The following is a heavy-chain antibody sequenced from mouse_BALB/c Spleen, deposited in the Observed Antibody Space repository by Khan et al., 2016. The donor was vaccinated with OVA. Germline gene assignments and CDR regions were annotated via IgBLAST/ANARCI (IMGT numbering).Heavy chain of an antibody. CDR1: GYTFTNYW. CDR2: IYPSDSYS. Sequence: QVQLKESGIELVRPGASVKLSCKASGYTFTNYWINWVKQRPGQGLEWIGNIYPSDSYSNYNQRFKDKATLTVDKSSSTAYLLLSSPTSEDSAVYYCTREGGDGSAFAYWGQGTLVTVSA. J-gene: IGHJ3*01. V-gene: IGHV1-69*02. D-gene: IGHD2-3*01. CDR3: TREGGDGSAFAY.